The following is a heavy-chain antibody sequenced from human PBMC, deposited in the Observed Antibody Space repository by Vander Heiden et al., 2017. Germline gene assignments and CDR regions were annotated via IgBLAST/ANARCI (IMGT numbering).Heavy chain of an antibody. CDR1: GGTFTRPA. CDR3: ARDLGAAAGPYCFDY. V-gene: IGHV1-69*01. J-gene: IGHJ4*02. D-gene: IGHD6-13*01. CDR2: IIPIYGTA. Sequence: QVQLVQSGAEVKKPGSSVQVSCKASGGTFTRPALSLVRPPPGHAPGWMGGIIPIYGTANYAQKCQGRVTITADESTNTAYMELSSLRSDDTAVYYCARDLGAAAGPYCFDYWGQGTLVTVSS.